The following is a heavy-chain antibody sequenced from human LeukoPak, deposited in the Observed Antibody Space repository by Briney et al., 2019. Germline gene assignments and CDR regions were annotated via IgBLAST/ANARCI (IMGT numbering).Heavy chain of an antibody. J-gene: IGHJ5*02. Sequence: PSETLSLTCSVSGGSISCGDHYWNWIRQPPGKGLEWIGYIYYTGITYYNPSLQSRLTISVDTSKNLFSLKLNFVTAADTAVYYCAREVPDGYGDFRFDPWSQGTLVAVSS. CDR1: GGSISCGDHY. V-gene: IGHV4-30-4*01. CDR2: IYYTGIT. D-gene: IGHD4-17*01. CDR3: AREVPDGYGDFRFDP.